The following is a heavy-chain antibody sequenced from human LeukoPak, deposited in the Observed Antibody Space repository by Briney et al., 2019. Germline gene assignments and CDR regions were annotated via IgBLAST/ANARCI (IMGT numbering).Heavy chain of an antibody. V-gene: IGHV4-59*08. J-gene: IGHJ4*02. CDR3: ARSLTGYSSSWPIY. Sequence: SETLSLTCTVSGGSISTYYWSWIRQPPGKGLEWIGYIYYSGSTNQNPSLKSRVTMSVDTSKNQFSLKLSSVTAADTAVYYCARSLTGYSSSWPIYWGQGTLVTVSS. D-gene: IGHD6-13*01. CDR1: GGSISTYY. CDR2: IYYSGST.